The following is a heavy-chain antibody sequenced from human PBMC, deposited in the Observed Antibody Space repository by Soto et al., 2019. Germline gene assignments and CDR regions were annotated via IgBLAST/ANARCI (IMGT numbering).Heavy chain of an antibody. CDR3: ARGGHYYDSSGYRHDAFDI. V-gene: IGHV4-31*03. J-gene: IGHJ3*02. D-gene: IGHD3-22*01. CDR2: IYYSGST. CDR1: GGSISSGGYY. Sequence: QVQLQESGPGLVKPSQTLSLTCTVSGGSISSGGYYWSWIRQHPGKGLEWIGYIYYSGSTYYNPSLKSRVTISVDTSKNQFSLKLSSVTAADTAVYYCARGGHYYDSSGYRHDAFDIWGQGTMVTVSS.